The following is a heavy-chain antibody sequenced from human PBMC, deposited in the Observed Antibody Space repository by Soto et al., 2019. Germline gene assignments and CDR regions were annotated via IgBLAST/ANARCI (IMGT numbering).Heavy chain of an antibody. CDR1: GVTFSTYG. V-gene: IGHV3-33*01. Sequence: QEQLVESGGGVVQPGRSLRLSCAASGVTFSTYGMHWVRQAPGKGPEWVAVIWSDGSNKYYADSVKGRFTISRDNSENSLYLQMNSLRVEDTAVYYCARDLRKGRYFDYWGQGTLVTVSS. CDR2: IWSDGSNK. CDR3: ARDLRKGRYFDY. J-gene: IGHJ4*02.